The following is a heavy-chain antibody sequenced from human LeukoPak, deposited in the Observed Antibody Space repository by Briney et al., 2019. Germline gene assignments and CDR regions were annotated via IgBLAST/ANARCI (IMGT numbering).Heavy chain of an antibody. J-gene: IGHJ6*02. V-gene: IGHV3-30-3*01. CDR2: ISYDGSNK. CDR1: GFTFSSYA. D-gene: IGHD1-20*01. Sequence: GGSLRLSCAASGFTFSSYAMHWVRQAPGKGLEWVAVISYDGSNKYYADSVKGRFTISRDNSKNTLYLQMNSLRAEDTAVYYCARGAPSITGTSYGMDVWGQGTTVTVSS. CDR3: ARGAPSITGTSYGMDV.